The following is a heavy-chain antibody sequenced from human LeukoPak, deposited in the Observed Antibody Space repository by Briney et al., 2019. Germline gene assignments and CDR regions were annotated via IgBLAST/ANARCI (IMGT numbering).Heavy chain of an antibody. CDR1: GFTFSSYA. V-gene: IGHV3-23*01. Sequence: PGGSLRLSCAASGFTFSSYAMSWVRQAPGKGLEWVSAISGSGGSTYYADSVKGRSTISRDNPKNTLYLQMNSLRAEDTAVYYCAKAADYGDYVVWFDPWGQGTLVTVSS. J-gene: IGHJ5*02. CDR3: AKAADYGDYVVWFDP. CDR2: ISGSGGST. D-gene: IGHD4-17*01.